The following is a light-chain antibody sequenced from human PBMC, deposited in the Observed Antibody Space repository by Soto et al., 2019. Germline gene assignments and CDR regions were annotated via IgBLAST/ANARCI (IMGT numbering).Light chain of an antibody. J-gene: IGKJ1*01. V-gene: IGKV1-5*03. CDR2: KAS. CDR3: QQYNVHSPWT. CDR1: QSVSTW. Sequence: DIQMTQSPSTLSASVGDRVSITCRASQSVSTWLAWYQQKPGKAPRLLIFKASTLESGVPSRFSGSGSGTEFPLTITSLQPDDCATYYYQQYNVHSPWTFGQGTKVEIK.